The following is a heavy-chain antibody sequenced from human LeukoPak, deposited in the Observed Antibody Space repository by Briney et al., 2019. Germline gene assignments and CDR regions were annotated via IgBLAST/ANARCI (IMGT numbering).Heavy chain of an antibody. V-gene: IGHV5-51*01. CDR1: GYSFTTYW. J-gene: IGHJ4*02. CDR2: IYPGDSDT. CDR3: ARLSPVRAQRYFDC. Sequence: GESLKISCKGSGYSFTTYWIGWVRQMPGKGLEWMGIIYPGDSDTRYSPSFQGQVTISADKSISTAYLQWSSLRASDTAMYYCARLSPVRAQRYFDCWGQGTLVTVSS.